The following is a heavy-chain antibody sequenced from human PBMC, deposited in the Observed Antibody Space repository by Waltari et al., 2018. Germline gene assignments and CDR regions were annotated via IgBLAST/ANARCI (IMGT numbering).Heavy chain of an antibody. CDR3: TTRYCSSTSCYPFDY. D-gene: IGHD2-2*01. V-gene: IGHV3-15*01. CDR2: MKRKTEGGTT. Sequence: EVQLVESGGGLVKPGGSLRLSCAASGFTFSNAWMSWVRQAAGKGVEWVGRMKRKTEGGTTDYAEPVKGRFTISRDDSKDKLYLQMNSLKTEDTAVYYCTTRYCSSTSCYPFDYWGQGTLVTVSS. J-gene: IGHJ4*02. CDR1: GFTFSNAW.